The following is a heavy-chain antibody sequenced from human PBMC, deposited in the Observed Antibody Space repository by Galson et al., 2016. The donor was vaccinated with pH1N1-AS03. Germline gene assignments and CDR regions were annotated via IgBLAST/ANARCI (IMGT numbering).Heavy chain of an antibody. D-gene: IGHD2-2*01. CDR2: INTDSGVT. CDR3: ARDPRGPCTSATCPTTYYFGMDV. Sequence: SVKVSCKASGYIFTGFYDHWVRQAPGQGLEWMGWINTDSGVTNYAQKFEAWVTMTRDTSVSTAYMELYGLKSDDTAVYSCARDPRGPCTSATCPTTYYFGMDVWGQGTTVIVAS. J-gene: IGHJ6*02. V-gene: IGHV1-2*04. CDR1: GYIFTGFY.